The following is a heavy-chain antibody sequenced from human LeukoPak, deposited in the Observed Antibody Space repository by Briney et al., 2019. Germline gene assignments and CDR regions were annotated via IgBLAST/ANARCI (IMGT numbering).Heavy chain of an antibody. CDR3: ARDGGGRYGTTLLDY. CDR1: GYIFTNYG. CDR2: INAGNGNI. J-gene: IGHJ4*02. V-gene: IGHV1-3*01. D-gene: IGHD1/OR15-1a*01. Sequence: ASVKVSCKASGYIFTNYGIHWVRQAPGQRLECMGWINAGNGNIKYSQNFQGRVTFTGDTSASTVYMEFNSLRSEDTAVYYCARDGGGRYGTTLLDYWGQGTLFTVSS.